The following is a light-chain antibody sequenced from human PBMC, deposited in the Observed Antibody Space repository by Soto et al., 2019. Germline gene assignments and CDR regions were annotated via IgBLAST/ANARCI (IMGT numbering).Light chain of an antibody. Sequence: DIQMTQSPSSLTASVGDRVTITCRASQGISNYLAWYQQKPGKVPRLLISAASTLQSGVPSRFSGSGSGTDFTLTIRSLQSEDFANYYCQKCDSAPRTFGPGTKVHI. CDR1: QGISNY. CDR3: QKCDSAPRT. V-gene: IGKV1-27*01. CDR2: AAS. J-gene: IGKJ3*01.